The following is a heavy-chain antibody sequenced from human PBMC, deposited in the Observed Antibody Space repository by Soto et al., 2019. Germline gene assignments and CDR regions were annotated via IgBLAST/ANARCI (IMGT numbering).Heavy chain of an antibody. D-gene: IGHD6-19*01. Sequence: QVQLQESGPGLVKPSETMSLTCSASGASISRFYWNWIRQPPGKGLEWIGHISHGESTNYNPSLKSRVTISVDTSKNQFSLKLTSVTAADTAVYYCAQTTGWPGLDYWSQGTLVTVSS. CDR1: GASISRFY. CDR3: AQTTGWPGLDY. V-gene: IGHV4-59*01. CDR2: ISHGEST. J-gene: IGHJ4*02.